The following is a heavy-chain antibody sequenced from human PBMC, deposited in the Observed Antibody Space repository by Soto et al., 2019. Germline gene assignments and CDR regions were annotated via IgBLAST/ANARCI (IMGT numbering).Heavy chain of an antibody. Sequence: GESLKISCKGSGYSFTSYWISWVRQMPGKGLEWMGRIDPSDSYTNYSPSFQGHVTISADKSISTAYLQWSSLKASDTAMYYCARLGLPDTAMVTDWYFDLWGRGTLVTVSS. V-gene: IGHV5-10-1*01. CDR3: ARLGLPDTAMVTDWYFDL. J-gene: IGHJ2*01. D-gene: IGHD5-18*01. CDR2: IDPSDSYT. CDR1: GYSFTSYW.